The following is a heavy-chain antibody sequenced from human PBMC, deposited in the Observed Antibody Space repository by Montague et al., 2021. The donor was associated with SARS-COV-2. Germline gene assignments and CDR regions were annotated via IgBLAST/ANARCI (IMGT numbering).Heavy chain of an antibody. D-gene: IGHD3/OR15-3a*01. CDR1: GGSMSSYH. Sequence: SETLSLTCTVSGGSMSSYHWVWIRQPPGKGLEWIGYVSYSGSTNYNLSLKSRVTISLDTSKNRFSLRVTSVTAADTAVYYCARYVRYDFDQWGQGILVTVSS. J-gene: IGHJ4*02. CDR3: ARYVRYDFDQ. CDR2: VSYSGST. V-gene: IGHV4-59*12.